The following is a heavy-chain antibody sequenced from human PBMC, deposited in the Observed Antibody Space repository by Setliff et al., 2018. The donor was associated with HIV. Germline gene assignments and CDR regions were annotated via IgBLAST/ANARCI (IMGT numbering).Heavy chain of an antibody. V-gene: IGHV5-51*01. J-gene: IGHJ4*02. D-gene: IGHD1-26*01. CDR1: GYNFTNYW. CDR3: ARPSQVGDNTVGLLDH. Sequence: PGESLKISCEGSGYNFTNYWIGWVRQMPGKGLEWMGIIYPGDSHTRYSPSFQGQVTISADKSISTAYLQWSSLKASDTAMYYCARPSQVGDNTVGLLDHWGQGTPVTVSS. CDR2: IYPGDSHT.